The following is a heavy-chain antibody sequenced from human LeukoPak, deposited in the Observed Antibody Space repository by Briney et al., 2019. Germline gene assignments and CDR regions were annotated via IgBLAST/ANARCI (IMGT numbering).Heavy chain of an antibody. D-gene: IGHD6-13*01. Sequence: SGGSLRLSCAASGFTFSSYAMSWVRQAPGKGLEWVSAISGSGGSTYYADSVKGRFTISRDNSKNTLYLQMNSLRAEDTAVYYCAPRYSSSWYPPIWGQGTLVTVSS. CDR2: ISGSGGST. CDR3: APRYSSSWYPPI. J-gene: IGHJ4*02. CDR1: GFTFSSYA. V-gene: IGHV3-23*01.